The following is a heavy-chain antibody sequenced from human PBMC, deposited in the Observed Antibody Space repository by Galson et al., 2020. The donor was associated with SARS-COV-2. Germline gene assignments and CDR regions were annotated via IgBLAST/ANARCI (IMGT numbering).Heavy chain of an antibody. CDR1: GFSFSDYY. V-gene: IGHV3-11*06. D-gene: IGHD3-16*02. J-gene: IGHJ3*02. CDR2: ISWSSSYI. Sequence: KIGESLKISCAASGFSFSDYYMTWIRQTPGKGLEWISHISWSSSYIHYADSVKGRFTISRDNAKGSLYLQMHSLRAEDTATYFCARVRPGSYDYLRGSYRIDAFDIWGHGTMVTVSS. CDR3: ARVRPGSYDYLRGSYRIDAFDI.